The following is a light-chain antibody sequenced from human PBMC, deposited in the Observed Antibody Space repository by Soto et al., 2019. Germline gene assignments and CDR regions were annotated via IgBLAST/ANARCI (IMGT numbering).Light chain of an antibody. CDR3: QQYGSSPWT. CDR1: QSVSSSY. CDR2: GAS. J-gene: IGKJ1*01. Sequence: IVLTQSPRTLSLPPGERATLSCRASQSVSSSYLAWYQQKPGQAPRLLIYGASSRATGIPDRFSGSGSGTDFTLTISRLEPEDFAVYYCQQYGSSPWTFGQGTKVDIK. V-gene: IGKV3-20*01.